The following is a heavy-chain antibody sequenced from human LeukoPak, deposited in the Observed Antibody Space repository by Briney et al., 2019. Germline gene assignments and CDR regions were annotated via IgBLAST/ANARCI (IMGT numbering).Heavy chain of an antibody. CDR1: GGSFSGYY. Sequence: SETLSLTCAVYGGSFSGYYWSWIRQPPGKGLEWIGEINHSGSTNYNPSLKSRVTISVDTSKNQFSLKLSSVTAADTAVYYCARGNNWFDPWGQGTLVTVSS. CDR2: INHSGST. CDR3: ARGNNWFDP. J-gene: IGHJ5*02. V-gene: IGHV4-34*01.